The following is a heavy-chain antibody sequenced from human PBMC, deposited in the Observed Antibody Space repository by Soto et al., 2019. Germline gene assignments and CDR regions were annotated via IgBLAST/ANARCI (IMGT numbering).Heavy chain of an antibody. CDR1: GFSLSTSRVG. CDR2: IFWDDDK. V-gene: IGHV2-5*02. CDR3: AHYEMQIQGFDI. J-gene: IGHJ3*02. D-gene: IGHD3-3*01. Sequence: QITLRESGPTLVKPTQTLTLTCSFSGFSLSTSRVGVGWIRQPPGKALEWLALIFWDDDKRENPSLKTRFTITKDPSKNQVVLIMTNMGPVDTATYYCAHYEMQIQGFDIWGQGTMVTVSS.